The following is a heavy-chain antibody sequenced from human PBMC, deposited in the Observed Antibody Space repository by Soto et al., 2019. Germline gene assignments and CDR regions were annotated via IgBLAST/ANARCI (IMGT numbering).Heavy chain of an antibody. Sequence: GGSLRLSCAASGFMFSTYLMSWVRQAPGKGLEWVANIKQGGNEKFYVDSVKGRFTISRDNAKKSLYLQMDNLRPEDTAVYYCVGALTYEVPYYYYGMDVWGQGTTVTVSS. CDR2: IKQGGNEK. CDR3: VGALTYEVPYYYYGMDV. J-gene: IGHJ6*01. D-gene: IGHD3-16*01. V-gene: IGHV3-7*01. CDR1: GFMFSTYL.